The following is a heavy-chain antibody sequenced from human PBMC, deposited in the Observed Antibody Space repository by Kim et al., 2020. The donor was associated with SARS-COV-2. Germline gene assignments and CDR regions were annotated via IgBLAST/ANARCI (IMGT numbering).Heavy chain of an antibody. V-gene: IGHV5-10-1*01. J-gene: IGHJ4*02. CDR3: ARGSDYDY. Sequence: DSYTTYRPSFQGHVTISAHKSISTAYLQWSSLKASDTAIYYCARGSDYDYWGQGTLVTVSS. CDR2: DSYT. D-gene: IGHD4-17*01.